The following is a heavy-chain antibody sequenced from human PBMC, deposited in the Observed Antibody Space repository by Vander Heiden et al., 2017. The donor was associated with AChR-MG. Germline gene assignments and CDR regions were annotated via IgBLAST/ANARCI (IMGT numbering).Heavy chain of an antibody. J-gene: IGHJ6*02. V-gene: IGHV1-69*01. CDR1: GGPFSSYA. Sequence: QVQLVQSGAEVKKPGSSAQVSCKASGGPFSSYAISGVRQAPGQGLEWMGGISPIFGTANYAQKFQGRVTITADESTSTAYMELSSLRSEDTAVYYCARPGYCSGGSCPDHYYGMDVWGQGTTVTVSS. CDR2: ISPIFGTA. D-gene: IGHD2-15*01. CDR3: ARPGYCSGGSCPDHYYGMDV.